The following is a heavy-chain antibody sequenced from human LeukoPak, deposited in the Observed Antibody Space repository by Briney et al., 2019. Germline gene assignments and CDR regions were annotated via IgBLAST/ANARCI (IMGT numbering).Heavy chain of an antibody. CDR2: ISAYNGNT. J-gene: IGHJ4*02. D-gene: IGHD6-19*01. CDR3: ARDIAVTIPADY. Sequence: ASVKVSCKASGYTFTSYGISCVRQAPGQGLEWMGWISAYNGNTNYAQKLQGRVTMTTDTSTSTAYMELRSLRSDDTAVYYCARDIAVTIPADYWGQGTLVTVSS. CDR1: GYTFTSYG. V-gene: IGHV1-18*01.